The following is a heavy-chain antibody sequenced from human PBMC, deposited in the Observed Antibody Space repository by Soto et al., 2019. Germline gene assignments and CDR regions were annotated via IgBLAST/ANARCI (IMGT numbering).Heavy chain of an antibody. J-gene: IGHJ4*02. CDR3: ASLSGYDFTNFRDLDY. Sequence: SVKVSCKASGGTFSIYTIGWVRQAPGQGLEWMGRIIPILGIANYAQKFQGRVTITADKSTSTAYMELSSLRSEDTAVYYCASLSGYDFTNFRDLDYWGQGTLVTVSS. D-gene: IGHD5-12*01. CDR1: GGTFSIYT. V-gene: IGHV1-69*02. CDR2: IIPILGIA.